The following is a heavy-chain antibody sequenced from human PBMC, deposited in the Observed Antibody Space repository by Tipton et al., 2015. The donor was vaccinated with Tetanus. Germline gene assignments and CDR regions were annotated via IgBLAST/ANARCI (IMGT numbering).Heavy chain of an antibody. CDR2: INPSGST. CDR1: GFIFSSYT. CDR3: ARGSKGSTAWFPDHYGMDV. D-gene: IGHD6-19*01. J-gene: IGHJ6*02. V-gene: IGHV4-34*01. Sequence: LRLSCAVSGFIFSSYTMNWVRQPPVKGLEWIGEINPSGSTNYNPSLKSRVTISVDTSKNRVSLKLNSVTAADTAVYYCARGSKGSTAWFPDHYGMDVWGQGTTVTVSS.